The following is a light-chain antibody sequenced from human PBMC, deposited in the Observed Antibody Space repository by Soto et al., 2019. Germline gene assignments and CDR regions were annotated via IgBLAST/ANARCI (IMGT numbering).Light chain of an antibody. Sequence: DIHMPQSPSTLYASVGESVPIPCRASQRVSSWLAWYQQKPGRAPKILIYDASSWARGVPARFSGSGSGTDVTLTISNLQPDDLATYDCQQYDNYPLTGGGGTQGEI. CDR2: DAS. V-gene: IGKV1-5*01. CDR1: QRVSSW. CDR3: QQYDNYPLT. J-gene: IGKJ4*02.